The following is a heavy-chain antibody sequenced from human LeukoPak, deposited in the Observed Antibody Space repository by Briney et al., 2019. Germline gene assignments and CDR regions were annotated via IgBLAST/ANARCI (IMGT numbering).Heavy chain of an antibody. Sequence: SETLSLTCTVSGGSISSGGYYWSWIRQHPGKGLEWIGYIYYSGSTYYNPSLKSRVTISVDTSKYQFSLKLSSVTAADTAVYYCARVWKDTAMIHFDYWGQGTLVTVSS. CDR3: ARVWKDTAMIHFDY. J-gene: IGHJ4*02. V-gene: IGHV4-31*03. CDR2: IYYSGST. CDR1: GGSISSGGYY. D-gene: IGHD5-18*01.